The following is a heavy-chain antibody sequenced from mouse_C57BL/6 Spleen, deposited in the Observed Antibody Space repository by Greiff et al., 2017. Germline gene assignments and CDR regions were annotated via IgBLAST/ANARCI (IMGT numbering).Heavy chain of an antibody. D-gene: IGHD2-4*01. CDR1: GYSIPSGYY. CDR2: ISYDGSN. V-gene: IGHV3-6*01. CDR3: ASEGLRRSMDY. Sequence: ESGPGLVKPSQSLSLTCSVTGYSIPSGYYWNWIRQFPGNKLEWMGYISYDGSNNYNPSLKNRISITRDTSKNQFFLKLNSVTTEDTATYDCASEGLRRSMDYWGQGTSVTVSS. J-gene: IGHJ4*01.